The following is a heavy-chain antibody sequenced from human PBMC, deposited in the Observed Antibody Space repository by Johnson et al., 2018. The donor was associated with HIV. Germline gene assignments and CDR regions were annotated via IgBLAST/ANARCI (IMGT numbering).Heavy chain of an antibody. D-gene: IGHD2-8*02. CDR2: IGTAGDT. V-gene: IGHV3-13*01. CDR3: ARTGVLGAFDI. Sequence: EMQLVESGGGLVQPGWSLRLSCAASGFTFSTYDMYWVRQATGKGLEWVSTIGTAGDTYYAGSVKGRFTISRENANNSLYLQMNSLRAGDTAVYYCARTGVLGAFDIWGQGTMVTVSS. J-gene: IGHJ3*02. CDR1: GFTFSTYD.